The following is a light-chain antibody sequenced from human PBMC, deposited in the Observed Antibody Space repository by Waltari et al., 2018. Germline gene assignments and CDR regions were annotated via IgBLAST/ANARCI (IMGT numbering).Light chain of an antibody. V-gene: IGKV1-5*03. J-gene: IGKJ3*01. Sequence: DIQMTQSPSTLSASVGDRVTITCQASQSIPRWLAWYQQKPGKAPKLLIYKASILESGVPSRFSGGGSGTEFTLTISSLQPDDFATYYCQHYDSYSATFGRGTKIEIK. CDR2: KAS. CDR1: QSIPRW. CDR3: QHYDSYSAT.